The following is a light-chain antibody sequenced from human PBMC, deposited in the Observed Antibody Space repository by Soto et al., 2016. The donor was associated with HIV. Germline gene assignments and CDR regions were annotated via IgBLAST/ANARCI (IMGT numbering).Light chain of an antibody. CDR3: QAWDTNTGV. CDR2: QDT. CDR1: KLGDKY. J-gene: IGLJ2*01. V-gene: IGLV3-1*01. Sequence: ELTQPPSVSVSPGQTATITCSGDKLGDKYVCWYQQKPGQSPALLIYQDTIRPSGIPERFSGSISGNTATLTISGTQAMDEADYYCQAWDTNTGVFGGGTELTV.